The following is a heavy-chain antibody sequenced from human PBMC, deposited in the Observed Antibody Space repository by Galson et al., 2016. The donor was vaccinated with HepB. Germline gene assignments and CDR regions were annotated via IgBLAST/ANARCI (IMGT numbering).Heavy chain of an antibody. CDR1: GFIFSDDS. Sequence: SLRLSCAASGFIFSDDSMNWIRQAPGKGLEWISYISFNNRYTDYANSVKGRFTISRDNANNLLHLHMHSLRVEDTAVYFCARRQTHFDSWGQGTLVTVSA. V-gene: IGHV3-11*03. CDR2: ISFNNRYT. J-gene: IGHJ5*01. CDR3: ARRQTHFDS.